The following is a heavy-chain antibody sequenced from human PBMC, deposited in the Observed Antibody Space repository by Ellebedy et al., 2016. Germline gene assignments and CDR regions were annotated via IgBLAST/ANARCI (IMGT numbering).Heavy chain of an antibody. CDR1: GYTFTGYY. CDR3: ARPGSGSYPNWYFDL. D-gene: IGHD1-26*01. V-gene: IGHV1-2*02. Sequence: ASVKVSCXASGYTFTGYYMHWVRQAPGQGLEWIGWINPNSGGTNFVQKFQGRVTMTRDTSISTAYMELSSLRSDDTAVYYCARPGSGSYPNWYFDLWGRGTLVTVSS. CDR2: INPNSGGT. J-gene: IGHJ2*01.